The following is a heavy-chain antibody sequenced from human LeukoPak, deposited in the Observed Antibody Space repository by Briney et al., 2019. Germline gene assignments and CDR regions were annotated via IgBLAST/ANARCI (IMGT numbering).Heavy chain of an antibody. V-gene: IGHV3-48*02. Sequence: GSLRLSCAASGFTFSNYNINWVRQAPGKGLEWVSFIGSSSSPIYYADSVKGRFTVSRDNAKNSLYLHLNSLRDEDTAVYYCARDPRPYSGSGLRFDIWGQGTLVTVSS. CDR1: GFTFSNYN. CDR2: IGSSSSPI. D-gene: IGHD1-26*01. CDR3: ARDPRPYSGSGLRFDI. J-gene: IGHJ3*02.